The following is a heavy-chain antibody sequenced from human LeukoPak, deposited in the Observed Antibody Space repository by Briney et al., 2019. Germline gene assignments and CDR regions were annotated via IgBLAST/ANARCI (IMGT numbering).Heavy chain of an antibody. CDR3: AKGELKPRGYSSSWYYFDY. CDR1: GFPFNSYA. CDR2: ISGSGGST. J-gene: IGHJ4*02. Sequence: GGSLRLSCAASGFPFNSYAMSWVRQAPGKGLEWVSAISGSGGSTYYADYVKGRFTISRDNSKNTLYLQMNSLRAEDTAVYYCAKGELKPRGYSSSWYYFDYWGQGTLVTVSS. V-gene: IGHV3-23*01. D-gene: IGHD6-13*01.